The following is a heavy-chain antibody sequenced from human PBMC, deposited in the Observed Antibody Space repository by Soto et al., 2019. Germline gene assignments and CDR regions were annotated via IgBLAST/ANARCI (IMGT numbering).Heavy chain of an antibody. D-gene: IGHD2-15*01. CDR2: IQSGGTT. V-gene: IGHV3-66*01. J-gene: IGHJ6*02. CDR1: GFSFSSYA. CDR3: ARGDVLCDGGRCYGIPLDV. Sequence: PGGSLRLSCAASGFSFSSYAMTWVRQAPGKGLEWVSLIQSGGTTYYADSVKGRFTISRDTSENTLHLQMDSLRVEDTAVYYCARGDVLCDGGRCYGIPLDVWGQGTTVTVS.